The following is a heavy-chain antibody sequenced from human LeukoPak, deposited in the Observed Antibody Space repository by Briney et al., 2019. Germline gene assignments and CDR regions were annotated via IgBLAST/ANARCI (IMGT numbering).Heavy chain of an antibody. D-gene: IGHD3-16*01. CDR3: ALSGLGESFDY. J-gene: IGHJ4*02. CDR2: IIPIFGTA. Sequence: SVKVSXKASGYTFTSYDINWVQQAPGQGLEWMGRIIPIFGTANYAQKFQGRVTITTDESTSTAYMELSSLRSEDTAVYYCALSGLGESFDYWGQGTLVTVSS. V-gene: IGHV1-69*05. CDR1: GYTFTSYD.